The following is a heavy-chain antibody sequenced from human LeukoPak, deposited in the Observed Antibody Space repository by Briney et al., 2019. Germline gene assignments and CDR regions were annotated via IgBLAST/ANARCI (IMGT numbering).Heavy chain of an antibody. CDR3: ARVLDLSKRGLDAFDI. J-gene: IGHJ3*02. V-gene: IGHV4-59*01. Sequence: SETLSLTCTVSGGSISSYFWSWIRQPPGKGLEWIGYVYYSGSTNYNPSLKSRVTISVDTSKKQFSLELSSATAADTAVYYCARVLDLSKRGLDAFDIWGQGTMVTVSS. CDR2: VYYSGST. CDR1: GGSISSYF. D-gene: IGHD3-16*01.